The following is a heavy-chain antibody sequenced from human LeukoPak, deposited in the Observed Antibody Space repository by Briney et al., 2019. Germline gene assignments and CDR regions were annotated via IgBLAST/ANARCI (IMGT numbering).Heavy chain of an antibody. CDR3: ARRLTQYDCFDP. V-gene: IGHV6-1*01. J-gene: IGHJ5*02. CDR2: TYYRSTWYN. CDR1: GDSVSSNSGT. Sequence: SQTLSLTCAISGDSVSSNSGTWNWIRQSPSRGLEWLGRTYYRSTWYNDYAVSVRGRITVNPDTSKDQFSLHLNSVTPEDTAVYYCARRLTQYDCFDPWGQGILVTVSS. D-gene: IGHD2-2*01.